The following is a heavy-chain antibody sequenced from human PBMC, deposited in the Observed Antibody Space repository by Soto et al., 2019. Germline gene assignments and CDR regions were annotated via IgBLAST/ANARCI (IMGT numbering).Heavy chain of an antibody. CDR3: ARVGRNYYDSSGYYPFDP. Sequence: QVQLQQWGAGLLKPSETLSLTCAVYGGSFSGYYWRRIRQPPGKGLEWIGEINHSGSTNYNPSLKSRVTISVDTSKNQFSLKLSSVTAADTAVYYCARVGRNYYDSSGYYPFDPWGQGTLVTVSS. CDR2: INHSGST. D-gene: IGHD3-22*01. V-gene: IGHV4-34*01. CDR1: GGSFSGYY. J-gene: IGHJ5*02.